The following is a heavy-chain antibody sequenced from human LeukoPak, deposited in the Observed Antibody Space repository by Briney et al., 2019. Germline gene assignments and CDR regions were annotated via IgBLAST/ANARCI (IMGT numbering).Heavy chain of an antibody. CDR3: ERCRGTTVLTRFDN. V-gene: IGHV4-4*07. CDR1: GGTISNYY. CDR2: IYSSGST. D-gene: IGHD4/OR15-4a*01. J-gene: IGHJ4*02. Sequence: SETLSLTCTASGGTISNYYWSWIRQPAGKGLEWIGRIYSSGSTNYNPSLKSRVTMSVDTSKNQFSVNLTSVTAADTAVYYCERCRGTTVLTRFDNWGQGTLVTVSS.